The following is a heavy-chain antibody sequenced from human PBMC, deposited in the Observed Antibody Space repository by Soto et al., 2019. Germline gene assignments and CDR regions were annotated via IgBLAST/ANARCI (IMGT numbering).Heavy chain of an antibody. D-gene: IGHD3-9*01. CDR1: GFTFSSYV. CDR2: ISVSGGTT. J-gene: IGHJ4*02. V-gene: IGHV3-23*01. CDR3: APPGDIDI. Sequence: GGSLRLSCAASGFTFSSYVMSWVRQSPGKGLGWVSAISVSGGTTYYADSVKGRFTISRDNSKKTLYLQMNSLRAEDTAVYYCAPPGDIDIWGQGTLVTVSS.